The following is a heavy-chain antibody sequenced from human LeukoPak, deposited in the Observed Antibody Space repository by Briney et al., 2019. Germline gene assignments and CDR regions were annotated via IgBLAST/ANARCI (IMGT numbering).Heavy chain of an antibody. J-gene: IGHJ4*02. D-gene: IGHD5-12*01. CDR1: GFTFSSYA. Sequence: GGSLRLSCAASGFTFSSYAMSWVRQAPGKGLEWVSAISGSGGSTYYADSVKGRFTISRDNPKNTLYLQMNSLRAEDTAVYYCAKGRYSGYDSGGYWGQGTLVTVSS. V-gene: IGHV3-23*01. CDR2: ISGSGGST. CDR3: AKGRYSGYDSGGY.